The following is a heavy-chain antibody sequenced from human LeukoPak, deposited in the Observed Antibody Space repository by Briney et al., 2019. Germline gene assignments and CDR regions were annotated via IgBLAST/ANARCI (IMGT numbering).Heavy chain of an antibody. V-gene: IGHV1-69*06. CDR3: ARLIGELSGPDYYYYYGMDV. Sequence: SVKVSCKASGGTFSSYAISWVRQAPGQGLEWMGGIIPIFGTANYAQKFQGRVTITADKSTSTAYMELSSLRSEDTAVYYCARLIGELSGPDYYYYYGMDVWGKGTTVTVSS. CDR2: IIPIFGTA. CDR1: GGTFSSYA. J-gene: IGHJ6*04. D-gene: IGHD3-10*01.